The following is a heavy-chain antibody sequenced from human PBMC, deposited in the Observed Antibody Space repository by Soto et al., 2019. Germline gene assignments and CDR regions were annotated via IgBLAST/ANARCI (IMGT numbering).Heavy chain of an antibody. CDR2: IYPTGST. J-gene: IGHJ5*02. Sequence: SETLSLTCTVSGDSSSNYYCNWVRKSAGKGLEWIGRIYPTGSTTYNPSLKSRLTMSVDTSKNQFSLRLTSMTAADTAVYYCATGRSEVVPGAMDTWGQGTLVTSPQ. CDR1: GDSSSNYY. CDR3: ATGRSEVVPGAMDT. D-gene: IGHD2-2*01. V-gene: IGHV4-4*07.